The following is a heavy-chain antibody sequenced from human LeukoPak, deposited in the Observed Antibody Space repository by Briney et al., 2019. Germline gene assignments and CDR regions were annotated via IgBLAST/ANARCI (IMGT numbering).Heavy chain of an antibody. D-gene: IGHD2-15*01. Sequence: GGSLRLSCAASGMTFSTSGMHSVRQAPGKGLEWVANIKIDGSDNYYVDSVKGRFTVSRDNAKNSLYLQMNSLRDEDTAVYYCARDRGYCSGGSCRIHYFDSGGQGTLVTVSS. V-gene: IGHV3-7*04. J-gene: IGHJ4*02. CDR1: GMTFSTSG. CDR2: IKIDGSDN. CDR3: ARDRGYCSGGSCRIHYFDS.